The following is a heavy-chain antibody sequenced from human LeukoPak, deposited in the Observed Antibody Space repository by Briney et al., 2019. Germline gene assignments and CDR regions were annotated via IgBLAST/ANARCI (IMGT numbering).Heavy chain of an antibody. CDR3: AREGLLTPYYFDY. CDR2: IIPILGIA. Sequence: GASVKVSCKASGYTFTGYYMHWVRQAPGQGLEWMGRIIPILGIANYAQKFQGRVTITADKSTSTAYMELSSLRSEDTAVYYCAREGLLTPYYFDYWGQGTLVTVSS. J-gene: IGHJ4*02. D-gene: IGHD1-14*01. V-gene: IGHV1-69*04. CDR1: GYTFTGYY.